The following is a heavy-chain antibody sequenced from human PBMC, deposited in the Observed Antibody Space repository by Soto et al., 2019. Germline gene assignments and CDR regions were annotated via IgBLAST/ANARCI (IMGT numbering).Heavy chain of an antibody. D-gene: IGHD3-22*01. CDR2: ISGRGGVT. CDR1: GFTFRNQD. CDR3: AKDRKFRSYYESAGHYND. V-gene: IGHV3-23*01. Sequence: EVQLLESGGGLVQPGGSLRLTCVGSGFTFRNQDMRWVRQAPGTGLEWVAGISGRGGVTYYADSVKGRFTISRDNSKNTLYLQMNNLRANNTAVYYCAKDRKFRSYYESAGHYNDWGQGTLVTVSS. J-gene: IGHJ4*02.